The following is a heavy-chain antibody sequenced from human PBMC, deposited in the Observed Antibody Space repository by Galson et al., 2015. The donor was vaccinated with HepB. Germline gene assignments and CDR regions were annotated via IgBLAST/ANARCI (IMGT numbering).Heavy chain of an antibody. CDR1: GFTFDDYA. CDR3: AKDIKNVRDAFDI. CDR2: ISWNSGSI. J-gene: IGHJ3*02. V-gene: IGHV3-9*01. Sequence: SLRLSCAASGFTFDDYAMHWVRQAPGKGLEWVSGISWNSGSIGYADSVKGRFTISRDNAKNSLYLQMNSLRAEDTALYYCAKDIKNVRDAFDIWGQGTMVTVSS.